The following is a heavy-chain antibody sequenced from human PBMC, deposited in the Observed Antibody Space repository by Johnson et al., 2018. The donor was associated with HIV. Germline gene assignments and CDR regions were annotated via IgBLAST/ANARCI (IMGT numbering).Heavy chain of an antibody. CDR3: ARGRIPATMAIDI. CDR2: INWNGGSS. CDR1: EFTFSGYA. V-gene: IGHV3-23*04. J-gene: IGHJ3*02. Sequence: VQLVESGGGLVQPGDPLRLSCAASEFTFSGYAMSWVRQAPGKGLEWVSGINWNGGSSSYVDSVKGLFTISRDNSKNTLYLQMNSLRAEDTAVYYCARGRIPATMAIDIWGQGTMVTVSS. D-gene: IGHD2-2*01.